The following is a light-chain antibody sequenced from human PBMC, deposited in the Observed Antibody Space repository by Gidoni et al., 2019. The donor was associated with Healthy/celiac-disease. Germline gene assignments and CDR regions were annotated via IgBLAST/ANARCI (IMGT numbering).Light chain of an antibody. Sequence: ESVLTQSTGTLSLSPGERATLSCRASQSVSSSYLAWYQQKPGQAPRLLIYGASSRATGIPDRFSGSGSGTDFTLTISRLEPEVFAVYYCQQYGSSPWTFGQGTKVDIK. V-gene: IGKV3-20*01. J-gene: IGKJ1*01. CDR3: QQYGSSPWT. CDR2: GAS. CDR1: QSVSSSY.